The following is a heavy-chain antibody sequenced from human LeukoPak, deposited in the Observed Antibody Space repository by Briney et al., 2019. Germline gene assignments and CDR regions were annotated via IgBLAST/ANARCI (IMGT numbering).Heavy chain of an antibody. CDR3: ARRGYGSGSYYIGAFDI. Sequence: SETLSLTCTISGGSISSSSYYWGWIRQPPGKGLEWIGSIYYSGSTYYNPSLKRRVNISVDTSKNQFSLKLSSVTAADTAGYYCARRGYGSGSYYIGAFDIWGQGTMVTVSS. CDR1: GGSISSSSYY. J-gene: IGHJ3*02. CDR2: IYYSGST. V-gene: IGHV4-39*01. D-gene: IGHD3-10*01.